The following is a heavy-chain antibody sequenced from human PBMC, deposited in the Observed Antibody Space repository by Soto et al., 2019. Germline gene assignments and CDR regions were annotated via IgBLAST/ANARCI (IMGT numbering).Heavy chain of an antibody. CDR2: VSATAGTT. Sequence: DVQLVDSGGGLVQPGGSLRLSCAASGFTFSNYAMSWVRQAPGKGLEWVSLVSATAGTTYYTDSVKGRFTISRDNSRNTVYLQTICLRADDSSVFYCAKDRLAGGFDYWGQGTLVTVSS. CDR1: GFTFSNYA. V-gene: IGHV3-23*04. J-gene: IGHJ4*02. CDR3: AKDRLAGGFDY. D-gene: IGHD3-16*01.